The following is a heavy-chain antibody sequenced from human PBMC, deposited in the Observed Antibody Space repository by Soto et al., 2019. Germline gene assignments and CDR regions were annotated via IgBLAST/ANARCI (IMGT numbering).Heavy chain of an antibody. V-gene: IGHV1-69*13. J-gene: IGHJ6*02. Sequence: SVKVSCKASGGTFSSYAISWVRQAPGQGLEWMGGIIPIFGTANYAQKFQGRVTITADESTSTAYMELSSLRSEDTAVYYCATPRELRYFDWLPHPHYYYGMDVWGQGTTVTVSS. CDR2: IIPIFGTA. D-gene: IGHD3-9*01. CDR1: GGTFSSYA. CDR3: ATPRELRYFDWLPHPHYYYGMDV.